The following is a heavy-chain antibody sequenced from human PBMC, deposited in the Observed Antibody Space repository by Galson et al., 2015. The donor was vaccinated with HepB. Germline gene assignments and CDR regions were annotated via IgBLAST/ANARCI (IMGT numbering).Heavy chain of an antibody. V-gene: IGHV6-1*01. D-gene: IGHD6-13*01. CDR2: TYYRSKWYN. CDR1: GDSVSSNSAA. Sequence: CAISGDSVSSNSAAWNWIRQSPSRGLEWLGRTYYRSKWYNDYAVSVKSRITINPDTSKNQFSLQLNSVTPEDTAVYYCARVGGAAALDYYFDYWGQGTLVTVSS. J-gene: IGHJ4*02. CDR3: ARVGGAAALDYYFDY.